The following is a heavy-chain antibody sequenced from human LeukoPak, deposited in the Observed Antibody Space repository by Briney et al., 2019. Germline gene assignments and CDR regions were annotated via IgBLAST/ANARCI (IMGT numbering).Heavy chain of an antibody. CDR2: ISAYNSNT. D-gene: IGHD3-3*01. Sequence: ASVKVSSTASGYTFTSYGISWVRQAPGHGLEWMGWISAYNSNTTPAPKLQGRVTMTTDTSTSTAYMELRSLRSDDTAVYYCARMGGGYDFWSGSDWFDPWGQGTLVTVSS. J-gene: IGHJ5*02. CDR3: ARMGGGYDFWSGSDWFDP. CDR1: GYTFTSYG. V-gene: IGHV1-18*01.